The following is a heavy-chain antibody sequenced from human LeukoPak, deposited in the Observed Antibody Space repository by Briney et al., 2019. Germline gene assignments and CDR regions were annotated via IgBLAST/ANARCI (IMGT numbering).Heavy chain of an antibody. CDR2: IYYSGST. J-gene: IGHJ6*02. CDR3: ARGSLRGYYGMDV. CDR1: GGSISSYC. V-gene: IGHV4-59*01. Sequence: SETLSLTCTVSGGSISSYCWSWIRQPPGKGLEWIGYIYYSGSTNYNPSLKSRVTISVDTSKNQFSLKLSSVTAADTAVYYCARGSLRGYYGMDVWGQGTTVTVSS.